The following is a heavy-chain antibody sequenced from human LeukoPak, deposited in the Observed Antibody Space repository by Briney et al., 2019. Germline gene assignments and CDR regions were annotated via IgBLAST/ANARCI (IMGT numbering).Heavy chain of an antibody. CDR2: IDIPGNT. D-gene: IGHD5-12*01. V-gene: IGHV3-13*01. CDR1: GFTLTYYD. J-gene: IGHJ4*02. Sequence: PGGSLRLPCAASGFTLTYYDMHWVRQATGKGLEWVSGIDIPGNTYYPDSVKGRFTMSRESAKNSLYLQMNSLRAEDTAVYYCARDREVEDIVATGTFDYWGQGTLVTVSS. CDR3: ARDREVEDIVATGTFDY.